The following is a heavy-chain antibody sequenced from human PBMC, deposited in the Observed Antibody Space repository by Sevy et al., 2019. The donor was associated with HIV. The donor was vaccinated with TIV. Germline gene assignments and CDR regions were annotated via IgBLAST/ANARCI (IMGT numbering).Heavy chain of an antibody. D-gene: IGHD1-7*01. J-gene: IGHJ6*02. CDR2: IRYDGSNK. CDR1: GFTFSSYG. V-gene: IGHV3-30*02. Sequence: GGSLRLSCAASGFTFSSYGMHWVRQAPGKGLEWVAFIRYDGSNKYYADSGKGRLTISRDNSKNTLYLQMNSLRAEDTAVYYCAKDLWELRYYYYGMDVWGQGTTVTVSS. CDR3: AKDLWELRYYYYGMDV.